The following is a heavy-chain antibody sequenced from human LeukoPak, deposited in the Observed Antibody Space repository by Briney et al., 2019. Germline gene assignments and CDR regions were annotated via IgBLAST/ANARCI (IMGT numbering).Heavy chain of an antibody. Sequence: GGSLRLSCAASGFTFSSYAVHWVRQAPGKGPEWVAVISYDGSNKYYADSVKGRFTISRDNSKNTLYLQMNSLRAEDTAVYYCASLAAAGFYYYYYMDVWGKGTTVTVSS. CDR1: GFTFSSYA. V-gene: IGHV3-30*01. CDR3: ASLAAAGFYYYYYMDV. CDR2: ISYDGSNK. J-gene: IGHJ6*03. D-gene: IGHD6-13*01.